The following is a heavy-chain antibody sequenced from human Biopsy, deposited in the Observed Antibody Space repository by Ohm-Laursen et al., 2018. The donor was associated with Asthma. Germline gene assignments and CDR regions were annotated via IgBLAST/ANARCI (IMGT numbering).Heavy chain of an antibody. CDR3: ARGPNYHGSGRAPIGMDV. Sequence: PSQTLSLTCTVSGGSVSTGSYYWSWLRQPPGKGLEWLGYIYYTGGDNYNPSLKSRVTISVDTSKNQFSLRLNSETAADTAVYYCARGPNYHGSGRAPIGMDVWGQGTTVTVSS. J-gene: IGHJ6*02. CDR2: IYYTGGD. D-gene: IGHD3-10*01. CDR1: GGSVSTGSYY. V-gene: IGHV4-61*01.